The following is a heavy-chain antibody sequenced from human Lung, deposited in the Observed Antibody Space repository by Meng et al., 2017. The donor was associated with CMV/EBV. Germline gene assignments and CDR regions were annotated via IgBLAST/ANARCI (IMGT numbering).Heavy chain of an antibody. CDR3: ARQRPVLDAFDI. CDR2: IYYSGST. D-gene: IGHD3-3*01. CDR1: GGSISSSSYY. V-gene: IGHV4-39*01. J-gene: IGHJ3*02. Sequence: SETLSLTCTVSGGSISSSSYYWGWIRQPPGKGLEWIGSIYYSGSTYYNPSLKSRVTISVDTYKNQFSLKLSSVTAADTAVYYCARQRPVLDAFDIWGQGTMVTVSS.